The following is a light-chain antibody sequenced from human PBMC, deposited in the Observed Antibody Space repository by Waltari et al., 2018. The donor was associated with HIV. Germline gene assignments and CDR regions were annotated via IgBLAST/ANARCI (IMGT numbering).Light chain of an antibody. Sequence: YVLTQPPSVSVAPGTTAKISCGGNNIGSKSVHWYQQRPGQPPVLVIYYDADRPSGIPERFFGSNSGSTATLTITRVEVGDEADYFCQIWNNSGDHWVFGAGTTLTVL. CDR3: QIWNNSGDHWV. CDR1: NIGSKS. V-gene: IGLV3-21*01. J-gene: IGLJ3*02. CDR2: YDA.